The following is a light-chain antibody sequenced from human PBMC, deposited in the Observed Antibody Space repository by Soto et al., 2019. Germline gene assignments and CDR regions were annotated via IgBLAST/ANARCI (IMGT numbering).Light chain of an antibody. CDR1: QSVASKY. CDR3: QQYGVSPRT. J-gene: IGKJ1*01. V-gene: IGKV3-20*01. Sequence: EIVLTQSPGTLSLSPGERATLSCRASQSVASKYLVWYQQKPGQAPSLLIYGASTRATGIPDRFSGSGSGTDFTLTISRLEPEDSAVYYCQQYGVSPRTFGQGTKVEI. CDR2: GAS.